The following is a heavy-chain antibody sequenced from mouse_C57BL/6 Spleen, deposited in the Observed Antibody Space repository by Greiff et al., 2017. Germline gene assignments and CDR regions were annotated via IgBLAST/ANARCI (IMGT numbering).Heavy chain of an antibody. CDR1: GFNFKDYY. Sequence: EVQLQQSGAELVKPGASVKLSCTASGFNFKDYYMHWVKQRTEQGLEWIGRIDPEDGETKSAPKFQGKATITADTSSNTAYLRLRSLTSEDTAVYDCARNGYARYFCGWGTGTTGTVSS. V-gene: IGHV14-2*01. J-gene: IGHJ1*03. CDR3: ARNGYARYFCG. D-gene: IGHD2-14*01. CDR2: IDPEDGET.